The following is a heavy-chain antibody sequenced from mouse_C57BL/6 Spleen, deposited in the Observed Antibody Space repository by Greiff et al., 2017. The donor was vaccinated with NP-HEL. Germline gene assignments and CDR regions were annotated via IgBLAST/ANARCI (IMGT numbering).Heavy chain of an antibody. J-gene: IGHJ3*01. D-gene: IGHD1-1*01. CDR3: ATANYYGSSRFAY. V-gene: IGHV1-26*01. CDR2: INPNNGGT. CDR1: GYTFTDYY. Sequence: EVQLQQSGPELVKPGASVKISCKASGYTFTDYYMNWVKQSHGKSLEWIGDINPNNGGTSYNQKFKGKATLTVDKSSSTAYMELRSLTSEDSAVYYCATANYYGSSRFAYWGQGTLVTVSA.